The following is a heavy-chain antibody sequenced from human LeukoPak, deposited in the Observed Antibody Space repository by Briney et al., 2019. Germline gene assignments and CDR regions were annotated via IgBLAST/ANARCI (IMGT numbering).Heavy chain of an antibody. J-gene: IGHJ2*01. CDR2: ISYDGNNK. CDR3: ARDGYNEEDWYFDL. Sequence: QPGGSLRLSCAASGFTFSSYDMHWVRQAPGKGLEWVAVISYDGNNKYYADSVKGRFTISRDNSKKTLYLQMNSLRAEDTTVYYCARDGYNEEDWYFDLWGRGILVTVSS. D-gene: IGHD5-24*01. CDR1: GFTFSSYD. V-gene: IGHV3-30-3*01.